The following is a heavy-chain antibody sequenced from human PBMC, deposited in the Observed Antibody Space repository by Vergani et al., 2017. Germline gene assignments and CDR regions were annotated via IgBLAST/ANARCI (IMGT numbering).Heavy chain of an antibody. J-gene: IGHJ6*03. CDR2: INHSGST. V-gene: IGHV4-34*01. CDR3: ARVLSGQYRGYCSSTSCYKGLYYYYYMDV. D-gene: IGHD2-2*02. CDR1: GGSFSGYD. Sequence: QVQLQQWGAGLLKPSETLSLTCAVYGGSFSGYDWSWIRQPPGKGLEWIGEINHSGSTNYNPSLKSRVTISVDTSKNQFSLKLSSVTAADTAVYYCARVLSGQYRGYCSSTSCYKGLYYYYYMDVWGKGTTVTVSS.